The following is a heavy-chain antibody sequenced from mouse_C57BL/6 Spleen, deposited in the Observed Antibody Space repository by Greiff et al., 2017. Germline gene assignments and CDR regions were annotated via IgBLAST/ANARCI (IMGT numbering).Heavy chain of an antibody. Sequence: EVQLQQSGPELVKPGASVKIPCKTSGYTFTDYNMDWVKQSHGKSLEWIGDINPNNGGTIYNQKFKGKATLTVDKSSSTAYMELRSLTSEDTAVYYCARRVYYGNYVGYFDVWGTGTTVTVSS. CDR3: ARRVYYGNYVGYFDV. D-gene: IGHD2-1*01. J-gene: IGHJ1*03. V-gene: IGHV1-18*01. CDR1: GYTFTDYN. CDR2: INPNNGGT.